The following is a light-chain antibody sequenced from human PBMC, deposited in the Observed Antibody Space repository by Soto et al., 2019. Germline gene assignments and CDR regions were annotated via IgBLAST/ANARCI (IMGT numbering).Light chain of an antibody. Sequence: EIVLTQSPGTLSLSPGERATLSCRASQSVSSSYLAWYQQKPGQAPRPLMYDTSTRATGIPARFSGSGSGTEFTLTISSLEPEDFAVYYCQQRSNWPSITFGQGTRLEIK. CDR2: DTS. CDR1: QSVSSSY. J-gene: IGKJ5*01. CDR3: QQRSNWPSIT. V-gene: IGKV3D-20*02.